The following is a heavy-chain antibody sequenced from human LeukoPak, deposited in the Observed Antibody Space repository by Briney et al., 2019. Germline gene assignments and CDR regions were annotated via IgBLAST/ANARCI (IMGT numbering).Heavy chain of an antibody. V-gene: IGHV1-3*01. J-gene: IGHJ6*04. Sequence: ASVKVSCKASGYTFTSYAMHWVRQAPGQRLEWMGWINAGNGNTNYAQKLQGRVTMTTDTSTSTAYMELRSLRSDDTAVYYCARALEMDVWGKGTTVTVSS. CDR2: INAGNGNT. CDR1: GYTFTSYA. CDR3: ARALEMDV.